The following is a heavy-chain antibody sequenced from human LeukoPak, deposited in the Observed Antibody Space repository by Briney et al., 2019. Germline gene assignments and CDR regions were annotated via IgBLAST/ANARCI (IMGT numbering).Heavy chain of an antibody. V-gene: IGHV4-30-2*01. CDR1: GGSISSGGYS. J-gene: IGHJ3*02. Sequence: PSETLSLTYAVSGGSISSGGYSWSWVRQPPGEGLEWVGYIYHSGSTYYNPSLQSRVTISLDRSKNQFSLKLSSMTAADTAVYYCASGNTGYDRDSFDIWGQGTMVTVSS. CDR2: IYHSGST. CDR3: ASGNTGYDRDSFDI. D-gene: IGHD5-12*01.